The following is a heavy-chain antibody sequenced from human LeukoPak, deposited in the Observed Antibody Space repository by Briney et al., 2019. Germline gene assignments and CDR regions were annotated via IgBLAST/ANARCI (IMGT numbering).Heavy chain of an antibody. CDR3: AKDRPYSSSWYGAGDY. J-gene: IGHJ4*02. Sequence: GGSLRLSCAGSGFTFNDYYMSWIRQAPGKGLEWVSSISATGGGTYYADSVKGRFTISRDNSKNTLYLQMNSLRAEDTAVYYCAKDRPYSSSWYGAGDYWGQGTLVTVSS. CDR2: ISATGGGT. V-gene: IGHV3-23*01. D-gene: IGHD6-13*01. CDR1: GFTFNDYY.